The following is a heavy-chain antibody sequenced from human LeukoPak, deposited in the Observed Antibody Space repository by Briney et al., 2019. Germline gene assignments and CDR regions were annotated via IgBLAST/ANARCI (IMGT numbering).Heavy chain of an antibody. D-gene: IGHD7-27*01. CDR1: GFTFSDYY. V-gene: IGHV3-11*04. CDR3: ARPTTPKNWGSGLDY. CDR2: ISSSGSII. J-gene: IGHJ4*02. Sequence: GGSLRLSCAASGFTFSDYYMSWIRQAPGKGLEWVSYISSSGSIIYYADSVKGRFTISRDNAKNSLYLQMNSLRAEDTAVYYCARPTTPKNWGSGLDYWGQGTLVTVSS.